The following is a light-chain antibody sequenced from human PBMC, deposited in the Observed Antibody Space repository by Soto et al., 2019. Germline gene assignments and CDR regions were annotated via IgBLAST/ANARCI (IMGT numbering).Light chain of an antibody. Sequence: QAVVTQPPSVSEAPRQRVTISCSGSWSNIGNNAVSWFQQLPGKAPKLLIYYDDLLASGVSDRFSGSKSGTSASLAISGLQSEDEADYYCAVWDDSLNGRIFGGGTKVTVL. CDR2: YDD. CDR1: WSNIGNNA. CDR3: AVWDDSLNGRI. V-gene: IGLV1-36*01. J-gene: IGLJ2*01.